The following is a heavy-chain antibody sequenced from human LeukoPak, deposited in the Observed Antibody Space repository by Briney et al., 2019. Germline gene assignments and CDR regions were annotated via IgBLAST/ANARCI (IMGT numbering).Heavy chain of an antibody. CDR3: AKDIYLHLDSSRGDAFDI. CDR2: ISWNSGSI. D-gene: IGHD3-22*01. CDR1: GFTFDDYA. Sequence: HPGGSLRLSCAASGFTFDDYAMHWVRQAPGKGLEWVSGISWNSGSIGYADSVKGRFTISRDNAKNSLYLQMNSLRAEDTALYYCAKDIYLHLDSSRGDAFDIWGQGTMVTVSS. J-gene: IGHJ3*02. V-gene: IGHV3-9*01.